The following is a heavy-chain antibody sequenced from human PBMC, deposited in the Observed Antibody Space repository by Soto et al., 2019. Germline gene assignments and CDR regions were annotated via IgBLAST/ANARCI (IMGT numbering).Heavy chain of an antibody. V-gene: IGHV3-48*03. J-gene: IGHJ6*01. Sequence: YPKICCAAYRFTFSSSEMHWACQAPGKGLEWVSYISSSGSTIYYADSVKGRFTISRDNAKNSLYLQRNSLRAEDTAVYYCARQGVGIAVSVFLVGDQYY. CDR1: RFTFSSSE. CDR2: ISSSGSTI. CDR3: ARQGVGIAVSVFLVGDQYY. D-gene: IGHD6-19*01.